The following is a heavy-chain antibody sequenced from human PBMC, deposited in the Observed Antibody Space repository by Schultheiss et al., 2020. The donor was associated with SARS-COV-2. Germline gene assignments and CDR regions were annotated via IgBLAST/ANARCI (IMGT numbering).Heavy chain of an antibody. D-gene: IGHD4-23*01. CDR2: IYYSGST. Sequence: SETLSLTCTVSGGSISSYYWSWIRQPPGKGLEWIGYIYYSGSTYYNPSLKSRVTISVDTSKNQFSLKLSSVTAADTAVYYCARLRPDYGGNSRRSYYFDYWGQGTLVTVSS. V-gene: IGHV4-59*08. CDR1: GGSISSYY. J-gene: IGHJ4*02. CDR3: ARLRPDYGGNSRRSYYFDY.